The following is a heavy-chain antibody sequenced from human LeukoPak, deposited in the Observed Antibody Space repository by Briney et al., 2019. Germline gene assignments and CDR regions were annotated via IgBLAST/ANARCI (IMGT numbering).Heavy chain of an antibody. J-gene: IGHJ5*02. V-gene: IGHV1-3*01. Sequence: ASVKVSCKASGYTFTSYAMHWVRQAPGQRLEWMGWINAGNGNTKYSQKFQGRVTITRDTSASTAYMELSCLRSEDTAVYYCARGRVVVPAASPWFDPWGQGTLVTVSS. D-gene: IGHD2-2*01. CDR3: ARGRVVVPAASPWFDP. CDR2: INAGNGNT. CDR1: GYTFTSYA.